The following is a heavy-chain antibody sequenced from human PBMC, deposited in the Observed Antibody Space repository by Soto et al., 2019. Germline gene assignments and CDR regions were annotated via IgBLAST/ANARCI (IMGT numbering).Heavy chain of an antibody. Sequence: SLRLSCAASGFTFSSYAMHWVRQAPGKGLEWVAVISYDGSNKYYADSVKGRFTISRDNSKNTLYLQMNSLRAEDTAVYYCARLWLLMSDFDYWGQGTLVTVSS. CDR2: ISYDGSNK. CDR3: ARLWLLMSDFDY. V-gene: IGHV3-30-3*01. CDR1: GFTFSSYA. D-gene: IGHD3-22*01. J-gene: IGHJ4*02.